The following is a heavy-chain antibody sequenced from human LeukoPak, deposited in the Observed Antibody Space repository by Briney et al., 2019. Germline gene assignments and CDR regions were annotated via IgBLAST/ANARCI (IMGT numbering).Heavy chain of an antibody. D-gene: IGHD6-13*01. CDR2: IYYSGST. V-gene: IGHV4-39*07. J-gene: IGHJ5*02. Sequence: SETLSLTCTVSGGSISSSSYYWGWIRQPPGKGLEWIGGIYYSGSTNYNPSLKSRVTISVDTSKNQFSLKLSSVTAADTAVYYCARDGQQLVLGFDPWGQGTLVTVSS. CDR3: ARDGQQLVLGFDP. CDR1: GGSISSSSYY.